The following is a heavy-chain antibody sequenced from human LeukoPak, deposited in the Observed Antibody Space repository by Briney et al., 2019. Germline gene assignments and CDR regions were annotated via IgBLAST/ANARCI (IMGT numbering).Heavy chain of an antibody. CDR2: VLYDGSNK. D-gene: IGHD5-18*01. J-gene: IGHJ3*02. CDR3: ARVWGFSYGYGAFDI. CDR1: GFTFSDYT. Sequence: PGRSLRLSCAASGFTFSDYTMHWVRQAPGKGLEWVAVVLYDGSNKNYADSVKGRFTISRDNSKNTLYLEMNSLRSEDTAVYYCARVWGFSYGYGAFDIWGQGTMVTVSS. V-gene: IGHV3-30-3*01.